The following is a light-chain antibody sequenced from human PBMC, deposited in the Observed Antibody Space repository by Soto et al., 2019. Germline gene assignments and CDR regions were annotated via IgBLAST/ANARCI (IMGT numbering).Light chain of an antibody. CDR2: DAS. J-gene: IGKJ1*01. CDR1: QSISSW. CDR3: QQYNSYWT. V-gene: IGKV1-5*01. Sequence: LQMASSPSPLVAPVGARVPTTCRASQSISSWLAWYQQKPGKAPKLLIYDASSLESGVPSRFSGSGSGTEFTLTISSLKPDDFATYYCQQYNSYWTFGQGTKVDI.